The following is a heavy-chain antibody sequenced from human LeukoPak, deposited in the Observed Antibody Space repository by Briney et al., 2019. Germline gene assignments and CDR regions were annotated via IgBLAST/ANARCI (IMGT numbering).Heavy chain of an antibody. D-gene: IGHD3-3*01. Sequence: PGGSLRLSCAASGFTFSSYWMHWVRQAPGKGLVWVSRINSDGSSTSYADSVKGRFTISRDNSKNTLYLQMNSLRAEDTAVYYCAKEWGSGYYPYYFDYWGQGTLVTVSS. J-gene: IGHJ4*02. CDR1: GFTFSSYW. CDR3: AKEWGSGYYPYYFDY. V-gene: IGHV3-74*01. CDR2: INSDGSST.